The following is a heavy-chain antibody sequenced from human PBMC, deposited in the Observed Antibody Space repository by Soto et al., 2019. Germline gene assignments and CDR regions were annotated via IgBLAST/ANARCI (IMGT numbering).Heavy chain of an antibody. Sequence: GSLRLSCAASGLTFSDNYMHWVRQTPGKGLEWVGRIRNKADTYTTEYAASVKGRCTISRDDSNNSLYLLLNSLKTEDTAVYYWVREAYSYDRLLDYWGQGTLVTVSS. CDR3: VREAYSYDRLLDY. V-gene: IGHV3-72*01. D-gene: IGHD3-22*01. CDR1: GLTFSDNY. CDR2: IRNKADTYTT. J-gene: IGHJ4*02.